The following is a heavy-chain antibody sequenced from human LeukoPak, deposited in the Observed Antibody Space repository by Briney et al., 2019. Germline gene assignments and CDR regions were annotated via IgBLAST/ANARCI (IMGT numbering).Heavy chain of an antibody. J-gene: IGHJ4*02. CDR2: IWYDGSNK. Sequence: GGSLRLSCAASGFTFSSYGMHWVRQAPGKGLEWVAVIWYDGSNKYYADSVKGRFTISRDNSKNTLYLQMNSLRAEDTAVYYCARDGSPYYGFWSGYYRFDYWGQGTLVTVSS. CDR1: GFTFSSYG. D-gene: IGHD3-3*01. V-gene: IGHV3-33*01. CDR3: ARDGSPYYGFWSGYYRFDY.